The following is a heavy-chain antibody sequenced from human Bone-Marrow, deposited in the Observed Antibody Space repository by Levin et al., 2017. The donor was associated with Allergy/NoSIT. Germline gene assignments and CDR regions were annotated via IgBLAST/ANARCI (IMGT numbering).Heavy chain of an antibody. CDR2: ILYDGRNK. V-gene: IGHV3-30*04. D-gene: IGHD1-26*01. J-gene: IGHJ3*02. CDR1: GFSFSRHA. CDR3: ARDIGEWALLLSAFDI. Sequence: SCAASGFSFSRHAMHWVRQAPGKGLEWVAFILYDGRNKYYADSVKGRFTISRDNSKNTLYLQMNSLRAEDTAVYYCARDIGEWALLLSAFDIWGQGTMVTVSS.